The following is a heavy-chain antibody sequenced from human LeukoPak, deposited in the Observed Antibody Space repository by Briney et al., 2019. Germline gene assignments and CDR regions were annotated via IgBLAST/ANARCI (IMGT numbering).Heavy chain of an antibody. D-gene: IGHD3-10*01. J-gene: IGHJ3*02. Sequence: PSETLSLTCAVSGGSISSSNWWSWVRQPPGKGLEWIGEIYHSGSTYYNPSLKSRVTISVDTSKNHFSLKLNSVTAADTAVYYCAKSNGYGLVDIWGQGTMVTVSS. V-gene: IGHV4-4*02. CDR3: AKSNGYGLVDI. CDR2: IYHSGST. CDR1: GGSISSSNW.